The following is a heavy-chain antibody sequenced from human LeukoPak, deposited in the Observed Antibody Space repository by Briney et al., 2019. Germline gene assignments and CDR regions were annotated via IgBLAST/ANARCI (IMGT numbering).Heavy chain of an antibody. Sequence: SETLSLTCTISGGPMSSYYWTWIRQPAGKGLEWIGRMYTSGSTNYNPSLKSRVTMSIDTSKKQFSLRLHSVTAADTAVYYCATYDQQLAFDNWGQGTLVTVSS. CDR3: ATYDQQLAFDN. CDR1: GGPMSSYY. D-gene: IGHD6-13*01. CDR2: MYTSGST. V-gene: IGHV4-4*07. J-gene: IGHJ4*02.